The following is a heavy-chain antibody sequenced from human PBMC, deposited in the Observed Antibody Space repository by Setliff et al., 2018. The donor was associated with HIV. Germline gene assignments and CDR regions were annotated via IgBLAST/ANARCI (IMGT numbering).Heavy chain of an antibody. CDR1: GGSIHNYQ. D-gene: IGHD5-18*01. V-gene: IGHV4-59*01. Sequence: PSETLSLTCTVSGVSGGSIHNYQWSWIRQPPGKGLDWIGYIYTSGSSNYNPSLKSRVTISGDTSKRQFSLKMSSVTAADTAVYYCAMSPGVDTNMAFDLWGQGSLVTVFS. CDR2: IYTSGSS. J-gene: IGHJ4*01. CDR3: AMSPGVDTNMAFDL.